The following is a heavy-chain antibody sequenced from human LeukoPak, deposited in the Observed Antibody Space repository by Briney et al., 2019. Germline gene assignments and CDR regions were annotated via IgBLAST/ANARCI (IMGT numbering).Heavy chain of an antibody. CDR3: AKSGRVHCSSTSCHFDS. J-gene: IGHJ4*02. D-gene: IGHD2-2*01. CDR2: ISGGGGDT. V-gene: IGHV3-23*01. Sequence: PGGSLRLSCAASGFTFVNFAMNWVRQAPGKGPEWVSTISGGGGDTFYADSVKGRFTISRDNSKDTLFLQMNSLRVEDTALYYCAKSGRVHCSSTSCHFDSWGQGSLVTVSS. CDR1: GFTFVNFA.